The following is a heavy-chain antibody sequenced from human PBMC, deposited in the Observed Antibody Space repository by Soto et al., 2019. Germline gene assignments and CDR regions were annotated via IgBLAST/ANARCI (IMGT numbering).Heavy chain of an antibody. J-gene: IGHJ6*02. CDR3: ARGGIRRTGYYYYGMDV. Sequence: SETLSLTCAVYGGSFSGYYWSWIRQPPGKGLEWIGEINHSGSTNYNPSLKSRVTISVDTSKNQFSLKLSSVTAADTAVYYCARGGIRRTGYYYYGMDVWGQGTTVT. V-gene: IGHV4-34*01. CDR2: INHSGST. CDR1: GGSFSGYY.